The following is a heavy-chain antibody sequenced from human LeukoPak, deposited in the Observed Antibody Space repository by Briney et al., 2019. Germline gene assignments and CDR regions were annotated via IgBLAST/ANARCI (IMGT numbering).Heavy chain of an antibody. J-gene: IGHJ4*02. D-gene: IGHD2-2*01. CDR1: GFTFSSYG. CDR3: ARDQDCSSTSCPFDY. V-gene: IGHV3-33*01. Sequence: GGSLRLCCAASGFTFSSYGMHWVRQAPGKGLEWVAVIWYDGSNKYYADSVKGRFTISRDNSKNTLYLQMNSLRAEDTAVYYCARDQDCSSTSCPFDYWGQGTLVTVSS. CDR2: IWYDGSNK.